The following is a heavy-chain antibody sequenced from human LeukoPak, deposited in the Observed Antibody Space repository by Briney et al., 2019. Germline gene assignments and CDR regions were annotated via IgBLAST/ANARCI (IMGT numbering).Heavy chain of an antibody. V-gene: IGHV3-23*01. CDR3: AKGRVDTAILYVYFDY. Sequence: GGSLRLSCAASGFTFSSYAMSWVRQAPGKGLEWVSAISGSGGGTYYADSVKGRFTISRDNSKNTLYLQMNSLRAEDTAVYYCAKGRVDTAILYVYFDYWGQGTLVTVSS. J-gene: IGHJ4*02. D-gene: IGHD5-18*01. CDR1: GFTFSSYA. CDR2: ISGSGGGT.